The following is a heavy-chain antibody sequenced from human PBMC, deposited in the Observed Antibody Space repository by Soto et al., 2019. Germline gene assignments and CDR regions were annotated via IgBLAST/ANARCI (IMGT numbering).Heavy chain of an antibody. CDR1: GYTFTSYY. V-gene: IGHV1-46*01. CDR2: INPSGGST. CDR3: ARDSHLPHYYDSSGYRIDY. D-gene: IGHD3-22*01. Sequence: QVQLVQSGAEVKKPGASVKVSCKASGYTFTSYYMHWVRQAPGQGLEWMGIINPSGGSTSYAQKFQGSVTMTRDTSTSTVYMELSSLRSEDTAVYYCARDSHLPHYYDSSGYRIDYWGQGTLVTVSS. J-gene: IGHJ4*02.